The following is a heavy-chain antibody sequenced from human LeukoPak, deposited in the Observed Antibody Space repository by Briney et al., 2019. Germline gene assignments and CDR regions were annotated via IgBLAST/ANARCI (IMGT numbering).Heavy chain of an antibody. D-gene: IGHD3-10*01. CDR3: AARAGGFRHFDY. Sequence: GGSLRLSCAASGFTFSTYAMSWVRQAPGKGLEWVSGISDSGGKTDYVDSVKGRFTVSRDNSKNTVYLQMNSLRAEDTAVYYWAARAGGFRHFDYWGQGTLVTVSS. CDR1: GFTFSTYA. J-gene: IGHJ4*02. CDR2: ISDSGGKT. V-gene: IGHV3-23*01.